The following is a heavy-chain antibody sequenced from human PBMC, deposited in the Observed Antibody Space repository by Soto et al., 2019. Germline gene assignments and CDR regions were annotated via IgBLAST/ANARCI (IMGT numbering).Heavy chain of an antibody. D-gene: IGHD6-19*01. CDR1: GGTFSTSA. Sequence: QVQLVQSGAEVMRPGSSVKVSCEASGGTFSTSAISWVRQAPGQGLEWMGGIIPIFGTANYPQKFQGRVTITADKSTSTAYMEVSSLRTEDTAVYYCARVSSSRWFYFEYWGQGTLVTVSS. CDR3: ARVSSSRWFYFEY. V-gene: IGHV1-69*06. CDR2: IIPIFGTA. J-gene: IGHJ4*02.